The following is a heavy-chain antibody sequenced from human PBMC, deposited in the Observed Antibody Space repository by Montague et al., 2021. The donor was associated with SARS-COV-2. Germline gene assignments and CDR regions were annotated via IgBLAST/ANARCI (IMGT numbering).Heavy chain of an antibody. Sequence: SLRLSCAASGFTFSSYGMHWVRQAPGKGLEWVAVIWYDGSNKYYADSVKGRFTISRDNSKNTLYLQMNSLRAEDTAVYYCARDGRTYYDFWSGYYMDYYYGMDVWGQGTTVTVSS. V-gene: IGHV3-33*01. D-gene: IGHD3-3*01. CDR1: GFTFSSYG. CDR2: IWYDGSNK. CDR3: ARDGRTYYDFWSGYYMDYYYGMDV. J-gene: IGHJ6*02.